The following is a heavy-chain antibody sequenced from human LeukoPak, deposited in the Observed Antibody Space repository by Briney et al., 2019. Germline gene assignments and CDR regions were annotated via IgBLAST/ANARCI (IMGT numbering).Heavy chain of an antibody. J-gene: IGHJ3*02. Sequence: ASVKVSCKASGYTFTGYYMHWVRQAPGQGLEWMGWINPNSGGTNYAQKFQGRVTMTRNTSISTAYMELSRLRSDDTAVYYCARDFAGYCSSTSGPYDAFDIWGQGKMVTVSS. CDR2: INPNSGGT. CDR3: ARDFAGYCSSTSGPYDAFDI. CDR1: GYTFTGYY. D-gene: IGHD2-2*01. V-gene: IGHV1-2*02.